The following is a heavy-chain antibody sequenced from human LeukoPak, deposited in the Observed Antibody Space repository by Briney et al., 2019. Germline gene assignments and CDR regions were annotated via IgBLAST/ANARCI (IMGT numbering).Heavy chain of an antibody. D-gene: IGHD6-13*01. J-gene: IGHJ4*02. CDR3: ARAGIRYSSSWFGIDS. CDR1: GASIKTYY. Sequence: PSETLSLTCSVSGASIKTYYWSWVWQSPGKGLEWLAYIYYGGSINYNPSPSLTRRLTISVDTSKSQFSLELTSVTAADTAVYYCARAGIRYSSSWFGIDSWGQGTLVAVSS. V-gene: IGHV4-59*01. CDR2: IYYGGSI.